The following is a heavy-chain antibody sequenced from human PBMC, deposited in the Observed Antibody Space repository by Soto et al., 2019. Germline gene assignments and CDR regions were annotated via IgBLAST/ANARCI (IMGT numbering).Heavy chain of an antibody. J-gene: IGHJ6*02. Sequence: GGSLRLSCAASGFTFSSYCMHWVRQAPGKGLEWVAVISYDGSNKYYADSVKGRFTISRDNSKNTLYLQMNSLRAEDTAVYYCASDPPLYSSSWYVTVFSRTNYYGMDVWGQGTTVTVSS. D-gene: IGHD6-13*01. CDR3: ASDPPLYSSSWYVTVFSRTNYYGMDV. CDR1: GFTFSSYC. CDR2: ISYDGSNK. V-gene: IGHV3-30*03.